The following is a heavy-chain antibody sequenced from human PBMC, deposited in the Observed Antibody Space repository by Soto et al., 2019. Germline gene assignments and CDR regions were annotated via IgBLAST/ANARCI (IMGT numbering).Heavy chain of an antibody. CDR3: ARGGMITMVRGGSAFDY. CDR2: TSPIFGTA. Sequence: QVQLVQSGAEVKKPGSSVKVSCKASGGTFSSYAISWVRQAPGQGLEWMGGTSPIFGTATYAQKFQCRVTMTADESTSTAYTELSSLRSEDTAVYYCARGGMITMVRGGSAFDYWGQGTLVTVSS. V-gene: IGHV1-69*01. J-gene: IGHJ4*02. D-gene: IGHD3-10*01. CDR1: GGTFSSYA.